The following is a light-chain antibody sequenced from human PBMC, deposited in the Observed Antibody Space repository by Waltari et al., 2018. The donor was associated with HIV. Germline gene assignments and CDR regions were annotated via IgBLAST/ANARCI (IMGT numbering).Light chain of an antibody. CDR2: DAA. CDR3: QQYDNFPFT. V-gene: IGKV1-33*01. J-gene: IGKJ4*01. CDR1: QDIDNY. Sequence: DIQMTQSPSSLSASVGDRVTITCQASQDIDNYLNWYQQKPGKAPKRLISDAANLETGVPSRFTGSGSVTDFTYTISSLQPKGIATYYCQQYDNFPFTFGGGTKVEIK.